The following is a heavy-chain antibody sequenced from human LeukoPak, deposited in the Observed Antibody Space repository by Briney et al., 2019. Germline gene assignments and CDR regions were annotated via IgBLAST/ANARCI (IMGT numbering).Heavy chain of an antibody. J-gene: IGHJ4*02. Sequence: SETLSLTCAVYGGSFSGYYWSWIRQHPGKGLEWIGYIYYSGSTYYNPSLKSRVTISVDTSKNQFSLKLSSVTAADTAVYYCARGGNVVAARTNFDYWGQGTLVTVSS. V-gene: IGHV4-31*11. D-gene: IGHD2-15*01. CDR1: GGSFSGYY. CDR2: IYYSGST. CDR3: ARGGNVVAARTNFDY.